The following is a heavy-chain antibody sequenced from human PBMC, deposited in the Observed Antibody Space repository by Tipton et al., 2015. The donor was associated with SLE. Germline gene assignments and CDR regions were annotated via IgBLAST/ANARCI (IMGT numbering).Heavy chain of an antibody. CDR3: ARIGAYTSSWYYYYMDV. V-gene: IGHV4-34*01. CDR1: GGSFSGYY. D-gene: IGHD6-13*01. J-gene: IGHJ6*03. CDR2: INHSGTT. Sequence: TLSLTCAVYGGSFSGYYWSWIRQPPGKGLEWIGEINHSGTTNYNPSLKSRVSISMETSKNQLSLKLSSVTAADTAVYYCARIGAYTSSWYYYYMDVWGKGTTVTVSS.